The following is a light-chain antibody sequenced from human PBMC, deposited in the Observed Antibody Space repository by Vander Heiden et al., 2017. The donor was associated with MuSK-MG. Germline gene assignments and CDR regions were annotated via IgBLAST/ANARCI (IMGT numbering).Light chain of an antibody. CDR3: QQYGSL. V-gene: IGKV3-20*01. J-gene: IGKJ1*01. Sequence: EIVLTQSPGTLSLSPGERATLSCRASQSVSSSYLAWYQQKPGQAPRLLIYGASSRATGIPDRFSGSGSGTDFTLTLSRLEPEDFAVYYCQQYGSLFGQGTKVEIK. CDR1: QSVSSSY. CDR2: GAS.